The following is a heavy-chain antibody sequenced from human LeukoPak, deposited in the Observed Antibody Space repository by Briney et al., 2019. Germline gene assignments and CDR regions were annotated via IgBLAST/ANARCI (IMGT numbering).Heavy chain of an antibody. Sequence: SETLSLTCTVSGGSISSYYWSWIRQPPGKGLEWIGYIYYSGSTNYNPSLKSRVTISVDTSKNQFSLKLSSVTAADAAVYFCARGFGSGSRPFDYWGQGTLVTVSS. CDR2: IYYSGST. CDR1: GGSISSYY. V-gene: IGHV4-59*01. D-gene: IGHD3-10*01. CDR3: ARGFGSGSRPFDY. J-gene: IGHJ4*02.